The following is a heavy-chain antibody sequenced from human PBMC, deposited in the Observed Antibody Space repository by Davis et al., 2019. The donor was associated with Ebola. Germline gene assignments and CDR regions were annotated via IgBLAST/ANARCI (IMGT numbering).Heavy chain of an antibody. D-gene: IGHD1-7*01. CDR1: GGSFSVYY. CDR2: INHSGST. Sequence: SQTLSLTCAVYGGSFSVYYWSWIRQPPGKGLEWIGEINHSGSTNYNPSLKSRVTISVDTSKNQFSLKLSSVTAADTAVYYCARGLYNWNYFGNYYYYYGMDVWGQGTTVTVSS. J-gene: IGHJ6*02. V-gene: IGHV4-34*01. CDR3: ARGLYNWNYFGNYYYYYGMDV.